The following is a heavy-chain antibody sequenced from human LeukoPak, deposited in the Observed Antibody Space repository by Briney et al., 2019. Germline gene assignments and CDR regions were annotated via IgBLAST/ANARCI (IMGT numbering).Heavy chain of an antibody. CDR3: AREGGPYRPLDY. CDR2: VNLQGST. CDR1: GGSISDTNW. V-gene: IGHV4-4*02. J-gene: IGHJ4*02. Sequence: SGTLSLTCGVSGGSISDTNWWTWFRQPPGKGLGWIGEVNLQGSTNYNPSLKSRVAISVDKSENHISLKLTSVTAADTAVYYCAREGGPYRPLDYSGQGTLVTVAS.